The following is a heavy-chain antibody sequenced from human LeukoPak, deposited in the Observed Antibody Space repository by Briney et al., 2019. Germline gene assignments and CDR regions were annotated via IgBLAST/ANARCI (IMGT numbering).Heavy chain of an antibody. J-gene: IGHJ6*02. D-gene: IGHD3-3*01. Sequence: AGGSLRLSCAASGFTFSSYAMSWVRQAPGKGLEWVSSISGSGGTTHYADSVKGRFTISRDNSKNTLYLQMNSLRAEDTAVYYCTKDLTSWSGYSPYYGMDVWGQGTTVTVSS. CDR3: TKDLTSWSGYSPYYGMDV. V-gene: IGHV3-23*01. CDR2: ISGSGGTT. CDR1: GFTFSSYA.